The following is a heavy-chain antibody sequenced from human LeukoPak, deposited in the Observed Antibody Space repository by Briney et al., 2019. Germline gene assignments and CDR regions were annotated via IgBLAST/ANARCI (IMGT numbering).Heavy chain of an antibody. J-gene: IGHJ3*01. CDR2: IYSGDSGP. D-gene: IGHD1-26*01. Sequence: GESLKIPCKVSGYSFTSYCIGWVRQMPGKGLEWMGIIYSGDSGPTYSPSFQGQVTISVDKSINTAYLQWSSLQASDTAMYYCGMSGDRVPLQDDVFDVWGQGTMVTVST. CDR3: GMSGDRVPLQDDVFDV. V-gene: IGHV5-51*01. CDR1: GYSFTSYC.